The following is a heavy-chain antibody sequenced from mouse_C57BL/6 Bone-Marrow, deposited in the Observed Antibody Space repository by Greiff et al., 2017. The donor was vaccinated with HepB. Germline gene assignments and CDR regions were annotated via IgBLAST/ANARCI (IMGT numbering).Heavy chain of an antibody. CDR3: ARGTPGFAY. CDR2: IYWDDDK. V-gene: IGHV8-12*01. J-gene: IGHJ3*01. Sequence: QVQLKESGPGILQSSQTLSLTCSFSGFSLSTSGMGVSWIRQPSGKGLEWLAHIYWDDDKRYNPSLKSRLTISKDTSRNQVFLKITSVDTADTATYCCARGTPGFAYWGQGTLVTVSA. D-gene: IGHD2-14*01. CDR1: GFSLSTSGMG.